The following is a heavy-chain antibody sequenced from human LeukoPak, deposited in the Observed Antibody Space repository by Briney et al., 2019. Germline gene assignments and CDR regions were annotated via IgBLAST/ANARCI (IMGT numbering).Heavy chain of an antibody. V-gene: IGHV4-61*01. CDR1: GGSDTRVNYY. Sequence: PSETLTLTCAVSGGSDTRVNYYGSWIRQPPGKGLECIGYISYSGSTNYNPSLKSRLTISIDTSKKQFSLKLSSVTAADTAVYYCARVEYGSGFSLWGQGAPVTVSS. J-gene: IGHJ1*01. D-gene: IGHD3-10*01. CDR3: ARVEYGSGFSL. CDR2: ISYSGST.